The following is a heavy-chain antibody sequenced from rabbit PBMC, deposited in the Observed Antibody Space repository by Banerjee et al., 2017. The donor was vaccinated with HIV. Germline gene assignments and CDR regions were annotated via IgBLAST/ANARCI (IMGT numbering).Heavy chain of an antibody. CDR2: ISTGDGST. CDR3: ARDLAGVIGWNFGL. CDR1: GFDFSSYG. J-gene: IGHJ4*01. Sequence: EESGGGLVQPEGSLTLTCKASGFDFSSYGVSWVRQAPGKGLEWIGYISTGDGSTYYASWVNGRFTISSHNAQNTLYLQLNSLTAADTATYFCARDLAGVIGWNFGLWGQGTLVSVS. D-gene: IGHD4-1*01. V-gene: IGHV1S47*01.